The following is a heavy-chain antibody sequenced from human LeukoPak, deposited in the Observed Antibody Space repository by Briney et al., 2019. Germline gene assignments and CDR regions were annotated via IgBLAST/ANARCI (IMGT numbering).Heavy chain of an antibody. CDR3: ASSTPTPYYYGSGSYHTLFDY. CDR1: GGTFSSYA. J-gene: IGHJ4*02. D-gene: IGHD3-10*01. CDR2: IIPIFGTA. Sequence: SVKVSCKASGGTFSSYAISWVRQAPGQGLEWMGGIIPIFGTANYAQKFQGRVTITADKYTSTAYMKLSSLRSEDTAVYYCASSTPTPYYYGSGSYHTLFDYWGQGTLVTVSS. V-gene: IGHV1-69*06.